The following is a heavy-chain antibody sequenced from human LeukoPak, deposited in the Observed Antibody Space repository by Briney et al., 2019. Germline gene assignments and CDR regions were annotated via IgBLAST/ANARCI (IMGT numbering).Heavy chain of an antibody. CDR1: GYTFTSYG. D-gene: IGHD6-6*01. V-gene: IGHV1-18*01. J-gene: IGHJ5*02. Sequence: ASVKVSCKASGYTFTSYGISWVRRAPGQGLEWMGWISAYNGNTNYAQKLQGRVTMTTDTSTSTAYMELRSLRSDDTAVYYCAREFGRYSSSSGGPRRDNWFDPWGQGTLVTVSS. CDR3: AREFGRYSSSSGGPRRDNWFDP. CDR2: ISAYNGNT.